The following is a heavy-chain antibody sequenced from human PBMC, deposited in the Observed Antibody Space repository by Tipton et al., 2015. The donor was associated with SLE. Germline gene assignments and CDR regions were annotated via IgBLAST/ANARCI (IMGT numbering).Heavy chain of an antibody. Sequence: LRLSCTVSGGSISSYHWSWIRQSPGTGLQWIGYIYYTGSTNYNPSLKSRVSISVDTSKNQFSLKLTSVTAADTAAYYCARAWYSSSWYFDYWGQGILVTVSS. CDR1: GGSISSYH. CDR2: IYYTGST. J-gene: IGHJ4*02. CDR3: ARAWYSSSWYFDY. V-gene: IGHV4-59*01. D-gene: IGHD6-13*01.